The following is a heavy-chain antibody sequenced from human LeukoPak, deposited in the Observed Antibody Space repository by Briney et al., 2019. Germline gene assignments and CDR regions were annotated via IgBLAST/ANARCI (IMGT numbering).Heavy chain of an antibody. D-gene: IGHD1-1*01. V-gene: IGHV3-48*04. CDR1: GFTFSDYS. Sequence: GGSLRLSCAASGFTFSDYSMNWVRQAPGKGLEWLSYIGLSSGARYYADSVNGRFSISSDNAKNSLSLQMNSLRADDTAVYYCARDHNYAFDYWGQGILVTVSS. J-gene: IGHJ4*02. CDR3: ARDHNYAFDY. CDR2: IGLSSGAR.